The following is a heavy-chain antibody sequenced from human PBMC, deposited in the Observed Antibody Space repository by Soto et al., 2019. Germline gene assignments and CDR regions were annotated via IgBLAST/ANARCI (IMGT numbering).Heavy chain of an antibody. J-gene: IGHJ4*02. CDR1: GYTFTSYD. Sequence: ASVKVSCKASGYTFTSYDINWVRQATGQGLEWMGWMNPNSGNTGYALKFQGRVTMTSNTSRSTAYLELSSLRSEDSAVYFCARSNRTTYYFDYWGQGTLVTVSS. CDR2: MNPNSGNT. V-gene: IGHV1-8*01. CDR3: ARSNRTTYYFDY.